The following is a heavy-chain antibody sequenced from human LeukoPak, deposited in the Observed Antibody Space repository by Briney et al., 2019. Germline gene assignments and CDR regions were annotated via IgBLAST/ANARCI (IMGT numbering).Heavy chain of an antibody. CDR1: GFSFSRDW. J-gene: IGHJ4*02. Sequence: GGSLRLSCAASGFSFSRDWVYWVRQVPGKGLEWVSRIDTDGSETRYADSVKGRFTVSRDNARNTLYLQMNSLRAEDTAVYYCTRLGGYDPSDYWGQGTLVTVSP. D-gene: IGHD5-12*01. CDR3: TRLGGYDPSDY. V-gene: IGHV3-74*01. CDR2: IDTDGSET.